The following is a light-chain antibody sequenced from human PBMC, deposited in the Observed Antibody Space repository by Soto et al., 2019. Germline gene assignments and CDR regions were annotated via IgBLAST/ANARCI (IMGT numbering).Light chain of an antibody. J-gene: IGLJ1*01. CDR1: SSDVGRYNL. CDR2: EGS. V-gene: IGLV2-23*01. Sequence: QSVLAQPASVSGSLGQSITISCTGTSSDVGRYNLVSWYQQHPGKAPKLIIYEGSKRPSGVSNRFSGSKSSNTASLTISGLQAEDEADYYCCSYAGSSTYVFGTGTKVTVL. CDR3: CSYAGSSTYV.